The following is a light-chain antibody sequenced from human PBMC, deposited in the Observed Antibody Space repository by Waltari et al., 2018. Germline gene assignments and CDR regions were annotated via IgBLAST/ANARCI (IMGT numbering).Light chain of an antibody. Sequence: QLPLTHPPPVSGLLGQSPPISCPGSTPTFGPFGIVPWSQPHPGKAPKPIIDEGTDRPSGISNRFSASKSDDTASLTISGLQPEDEATYYSSSCSYEPTTTVIFGGGTKVTVL. CDR1: TPTFGPFGI. V-gene: IGLV2-14*01. CDR2: EGT. CDR3: SSCSYEPTTTVI. J-gene: IGLJ2*01.